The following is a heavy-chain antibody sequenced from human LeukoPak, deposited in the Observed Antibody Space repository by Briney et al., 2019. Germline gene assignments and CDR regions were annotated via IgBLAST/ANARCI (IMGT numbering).Heavy chain of an antibody. CDR1: GGSISSSSYY. D-gene: IGHD4-17*01. J-gene: IGHJ3*02. Sequence: SETLSLTCTVSGGSISSSSYYWGWIRQPPGKGLEWIGSIFYSGSTYYNPSLKSRITISVDTSKNQFSLKLHSVTAADTAVYYCARDVADRGGYGDYLAFDIWGQGTMVTVSS. CDR3: ARDVADRGGYGDYLAFDI. CDR2: IFYSGST. V-gene: IGHV4-39*02.